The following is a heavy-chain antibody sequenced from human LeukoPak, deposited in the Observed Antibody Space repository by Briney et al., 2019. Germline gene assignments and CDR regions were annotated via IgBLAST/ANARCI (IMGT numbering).Heavy chain of an antibody. CDR2: IYYSGST. CDR3: ASGDLEFDY. V-gene: IGHV4-39*01. Sequence: SETLSLTCTVSGGSISSSSYYWGWIRQPPGKGLERIGSIYYSGSTYYNPSLKSRVTISVDTSKNQFSLKLSSVTAADTAVYYCASGDLEFDYWGQGTLVTVSS. J-gene: IGHJ4*02. D-gene: IGHD2-21*02. CDR1: GGSISSSSYY.